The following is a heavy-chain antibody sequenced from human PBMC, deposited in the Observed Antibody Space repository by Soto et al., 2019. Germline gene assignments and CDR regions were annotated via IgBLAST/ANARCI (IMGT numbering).Heavy chain of an antibody. CDR3: AASIFYYGMDV. V-gene: IGHV5-51*01. CDR2: IYPGDSDT. J-gene: IGHJ6*02. Sequence: LGESLKISCKGSGYSFTSYWIGWVRQMPGKGLEWMGIIYPGDSDTKYNPSFQGQVTISADKSITTTYLQWSSLKASDTAIYYCAASIFYYGMDVWGQGTTVTVSS. CDR1: GYSFTSYW.